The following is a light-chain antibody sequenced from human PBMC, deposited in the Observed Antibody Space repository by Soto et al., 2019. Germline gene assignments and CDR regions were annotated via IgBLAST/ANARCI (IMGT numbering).Light chain of an antibody. CDR1: QSVSSN. CDR2: DAS. V-gene: IGKV3-15*01. Sequence: IVLTQSPATLSVFPGDRATLFCRASQSVSSNLAWYQQTPGQAPRLLIYDASTRATGIPARFSGSGSGIEFTLTISSLQSEDFAVYYCQQYNNWPIFTFGPGTKVDIK. CDR3: QQYNNWPIFT. J-gene: IGKJ3*01.